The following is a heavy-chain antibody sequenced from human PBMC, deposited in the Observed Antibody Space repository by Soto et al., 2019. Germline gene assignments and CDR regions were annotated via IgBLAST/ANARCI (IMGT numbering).Heavy chain of an antibody. J-gene: IGHJ4*02. CDR1: GGSISSSTYY. Sequence: SETLSLTCTVSGGSISSSTYYWGWIRQPPGKGLEWIASIYYSGRTHYNPSLESRVTISVDTSKNQFSLRLTSVTAADTAVYYCARGKYSSSWYLQRPFDXWGQGTLVTVSS. V-gene: IGHV4-39*01. CDR2: IYYSGRT. CDR3: ARGKYSSSWYLQRPFDX. D-gene: IGHD6-13*01.